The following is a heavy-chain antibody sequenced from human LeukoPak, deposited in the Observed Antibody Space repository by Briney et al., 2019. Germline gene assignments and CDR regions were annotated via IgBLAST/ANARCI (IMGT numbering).Heavy chain of an antibody. CDR1: GFTFSDYF. J-gene: IGHJ5*02. Sequence: GGSLRLSCAASGFTFSDYFMSWIRQAPGKGLEWVSYISSSGYTIYYADSVKGRFTISRDNSKNTLYLQMNSLRAEDTAVYYCAKGGWIHNWFDPWGQGTLVTVSS. V-gene: IGHV3-11*01. CDR3: AKGGWIHNWFDP. D-gene: IGHD5-12*01. CDR2: ISSSGYTI.